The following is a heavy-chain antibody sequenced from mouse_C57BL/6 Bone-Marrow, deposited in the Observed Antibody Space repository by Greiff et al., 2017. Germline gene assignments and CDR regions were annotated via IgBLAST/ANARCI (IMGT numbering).Heavy chain of an antibody. CDR1: GYTFTSYG. CDR3: AREGITRRYFDV. V-gene: IGHV1-81*01. CDR2: IYPRSGNT. Sequence: VQLQQSGAELARPGASVKLSCKASGYTFTSYGISWVKQRTGQGLEWIGEIYPRSGNTYYNEKFKGQATLTADKSSSTAYMELRSLTSEDSAVYFCAREGITRRYFDVWGTGTTVTVSS. D-gene: IGHD1-1*01. J-gene: IGHJ1*03.